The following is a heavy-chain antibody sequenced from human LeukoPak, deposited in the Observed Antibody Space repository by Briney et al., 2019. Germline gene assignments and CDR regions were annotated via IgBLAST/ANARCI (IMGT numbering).Heavy chain of an antibody. CDR3: ARASGSYWWFDS. D-gene: IGHD1-26*01. Sequence: ASVKVSCKASGYTFTSYGISWVRQAPGQGLEWMGWISAYNGDTNYAQKFQGSVTMTRDTSIGTVYMELSRLRSDDTAVYYCARASGSYWWFDSWGQGTLVTVSS. V-gene: IGHV1-18*01. J-gene: IGHJ5*01. CDR1: GYTFTSYG. CDR2: ISAYNGDT.